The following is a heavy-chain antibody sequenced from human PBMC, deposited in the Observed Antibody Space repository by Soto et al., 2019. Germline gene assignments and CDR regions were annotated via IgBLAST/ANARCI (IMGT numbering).Heavy chain of an antibody. CDR2: IIPIFGTA. CDR1: GGTFSSYA. CDR3: ARAQERWLQLRRYYYYGMDV. Sequence: VASVKVSFKASGGTFSSYAISWVRQAPGQGLEWMGGIIPIFGTANYAQKFQGRVTITADESTSTAYMELSSLRSEDTAVYYCARAQERWLQLRRYYYYGMDVWGQGTTVTVSS. V-gene: IGHV1-69*13. D-gene: IGHD5-12*01. J-gene: IGHJ6*02.